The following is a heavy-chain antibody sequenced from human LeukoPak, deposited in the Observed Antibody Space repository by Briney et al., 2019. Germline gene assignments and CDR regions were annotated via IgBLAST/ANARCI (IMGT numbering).Heavy chain of an antibody. CDR3: ARLPGGLGRYYFEY. Sequence: ASVKVSCNASGYIFTSYAVHWVRQAPGQRLEWMGWINTANGITKYSQKFQDRVTITSDTSASTAHMELSGLRSEDTAIYYCARLPGGLGRYYFEYWGQGTLVTVSS. D-gene: IGHD3-16*02. V-gene: IGHV1-3*04. CDR1: GYIFTSYA. J-gene: IGHJ4*02. CDR2: INTANGIT.